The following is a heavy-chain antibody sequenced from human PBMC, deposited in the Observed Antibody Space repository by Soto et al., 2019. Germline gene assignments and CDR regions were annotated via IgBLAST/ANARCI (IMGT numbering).Heavy chain of an antibody. CDR2: INHSGST. D-gene: IGHD3-22*01. CDR3: ARGRSKYYYYDSSGYYPLHFDY. J-gene: IGHJ4*02. Sequence: PSETLSLTCAVYGGSFSGYYWSWIRQPPGKGLEWIGEINHSGSTNYNPSLKSRVTISVDTSKNQFSLKLSSVTAADTAVYYCARGRSKYYYYDSSGYYPLHFDYWGQGTRVTVS. CDR1: GGSFSGYY. V-gene: IGHV4-34*01.